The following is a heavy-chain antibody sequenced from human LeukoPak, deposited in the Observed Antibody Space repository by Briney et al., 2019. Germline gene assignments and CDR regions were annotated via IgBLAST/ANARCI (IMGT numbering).Heavy chain of an antibody. CDR3: AGEDYGDYHLDY. J-gene: IGHJ4*02. CDR2: IKSDGSTT. Sequence: GGSLRLSCAASGFTFNNHWMHWVRQAPGKGLVWVSRIKSDGSTTSYADSVKGRFTISRDNAKNTLYLQMNSLRAEDTAVYYCAGEDYGDYHLDYWGQGTLVTISS. D-gene: IGHD4-17*01. CDR1: GFTFNNHW. V-gene: IGHV3-74*01.